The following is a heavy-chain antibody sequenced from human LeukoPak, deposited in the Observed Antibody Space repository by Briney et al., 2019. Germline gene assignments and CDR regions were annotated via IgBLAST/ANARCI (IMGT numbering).Heavy chain of an antibody. V-gene: IGHV1-46*01. D-gene: IGHD6-19*01. J-gene: IGHJ4*01. Sequence: GASVKVSCKASGYTFTGYYMHWVRQAPGQGLEWMGVINPSDGRTSYAQKFQGRVTMTRDTSTSTVYMELGSLRPEDTAVYYCARDPPHSTGWYSCLDYWGQGTRVTVSS. CDR3: ARDPPHSTGWYSCLDY. CDR2: INPSDGRT. CDR1: GYTFTGYY.